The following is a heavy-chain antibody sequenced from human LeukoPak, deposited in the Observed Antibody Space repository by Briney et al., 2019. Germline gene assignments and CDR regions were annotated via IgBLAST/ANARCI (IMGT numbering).Heavy chain of an antibody. V-gene: IGHV3-23*01. CDR3: ARDPNGDYIGAFDM. CDR2: IRGGGGSA. Sequence: PGGSLRLSCTASGFTFSAYAMTWVRQAPGKGPEWVSAIRGGGGSAFYADSVKGRFTTSRDNSKYTLFLQMNSLRAEDTAVYYCARDPNGDYIGAFDMWGPGTMVTVSS. CDR1: GFTFSAYA. J-gene: IGHJ3*02. D-gene: IGHD4-17*01.